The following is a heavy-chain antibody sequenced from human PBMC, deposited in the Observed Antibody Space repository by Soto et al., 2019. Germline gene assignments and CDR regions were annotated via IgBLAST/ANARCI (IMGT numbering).Heavy chain of an antibody. CDR1: GFTFSSYG. CDR3: AKDLRIQLWLQVWFDP. V-gene: IGHV3-30*18. D-gene: IGHD5-18*01. CDR2: ISYDGSNK. Sequence: GGSLRLSCAASGFTFSSYGMHWVRQAPGKGLEWVAVISYDGSNKYYADSVKGRFTISRDNSKNTLYLQMNSLRAEDTAVYYWAKDLRIQLWLQVWFDPWGQGTLVTVSS. J-gene: IGHJ5*02.